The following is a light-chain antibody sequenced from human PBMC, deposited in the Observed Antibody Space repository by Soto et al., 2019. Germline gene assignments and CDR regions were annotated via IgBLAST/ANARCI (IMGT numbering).Light chain of an antibody. J-gene: IGKJ1*01. CDR3: QQYDTWPRT. V-gene: IGKV3-15*01. CDR1: QSVSTN. CDR2: GAS. Sequence: EIVMTQSPASLSVPPGARGPPSCRASQSVSTNFAWYLQKPGQAPRLLIYGASTRATAVPARFTASGSGTEFTLSISSLQSDDFGVYYCQQYDTWPRTFGQGTKVDIK.